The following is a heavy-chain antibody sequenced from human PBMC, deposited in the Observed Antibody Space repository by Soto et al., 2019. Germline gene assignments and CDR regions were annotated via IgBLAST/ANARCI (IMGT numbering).Heavy chain of an antibody. V-gene: IGHV4-39*01. D-gene: IGHD3-10*01. CDR3: ASCPQNCITSSPCCLFFDY. CDR2: IYYIGNT. CDR1: GGSISSNSHY. Sequence: PSETLSLTCTVSGGSISSNSHYWAWIRQPPGKGLEWIGNIYYIGNTYYNPSLKSRVTISVDTSENQFSLKLNSITAEDTAVYYCASCPQNCITSSPCCLFFDYWGQGTLVTVSS. J-gene: IGHJ4*02.